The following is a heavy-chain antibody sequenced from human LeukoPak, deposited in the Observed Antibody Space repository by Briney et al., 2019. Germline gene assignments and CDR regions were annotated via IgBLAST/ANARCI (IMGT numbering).Heavy chain of an antibody. CDR1: RFTFSSYA. CDR3: AKLSPVAAGISAFDI. J-gene: IGHJ3*02. D-gene: IGHD6-13*01. CDR2: ISGSAGST. V-gene: IGHV3-23*01. Sequence: GGSLRLSCAASRFTFSSYAMSWVRQAPGKGLEWVSTISGSAGSTYYADSVKGRFTISRDKSKNTLYLQMNSLRAEDTAVYYCAKLSPVAAGISAFDIWGQGTMVTVSS.